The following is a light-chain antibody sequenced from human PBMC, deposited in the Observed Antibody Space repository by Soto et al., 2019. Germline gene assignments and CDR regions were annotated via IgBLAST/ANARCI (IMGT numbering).Light chain of an antibody. Sequence: DIQMTQSPSSLSAFVGDRVTISCRASQGISDYLAWYQHKPGKPPKLLIYTASTLQSGVPSRFSGSGSGTDFTLTINGLQPEDVATYYCQKYNSAPSIAFGQGTRLDIK. CDR3: QKYNSAPSIA. J-gene: IGKJ5*01. CDR1: QGISDY. V-gene: IGKV1-27*01. CDR2: TAS.